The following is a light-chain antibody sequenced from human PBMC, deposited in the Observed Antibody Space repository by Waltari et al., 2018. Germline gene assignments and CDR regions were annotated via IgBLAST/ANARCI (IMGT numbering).Light chain of an antibody. V-gene: IGLV2-14*01. Sequence: QSAPTQPASVSVSPGQSITISCTGTTSDVGSYSYVSWYRQYPGKAPGLPIYEVTHRPSGVSDRCSGSRSGSTASLTISGLQTEDEAAYFCSSYTTTTTLVFGTGTKVIVL. CDR2: EVT. CDR1: TSDVGSYSY. J-gene: IGLJ1*01. CDR3: SSYTTTTTLV.